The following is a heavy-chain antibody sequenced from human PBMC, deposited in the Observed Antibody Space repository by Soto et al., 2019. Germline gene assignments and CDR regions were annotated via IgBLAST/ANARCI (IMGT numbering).Heavy chain of an antibody. CDR3: ARDSGRWLPGAFDI. Sequence: QVQLVESGGGVVQPGRSLRLSCAASGFTFSSYAMHWVRQAPGKGLEWVAVISYDGSNKYYADSVKGRFTISRDNSKNTLYLQMNSLRAEDTAVYYCARDSGRWLPGAFDIWGQGTMVTVSS. CDR1: GFTFSSYA. CDR2: ISYDGSNK. D-gene: IGHD6-19*01. J-gene: IGHJ3*02. V-gene: IGHV3-30-3*01.